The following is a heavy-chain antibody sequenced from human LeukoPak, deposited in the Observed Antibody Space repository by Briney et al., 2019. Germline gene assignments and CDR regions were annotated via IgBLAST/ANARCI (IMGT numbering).Heavy chain of an antibody. V-gene: IGHV3-21*04. CDR3: AREKKTERTTGAFDM. J-gene: IGHJ3*02. CDR2: ISSSSSYI. Sequence: GGSLRLSCAASGFTFSNAWMSWVRQAPGKGLEWVSSISSSSSYIYYADSVKGRFTMSRDNAQNALYLEMNSLRAEDTAVYYCAREKKTERTTGAFDMWGQGTMVIVSS. D-gene: IGHD3-9*01. CDR1: GFTFSNAW.